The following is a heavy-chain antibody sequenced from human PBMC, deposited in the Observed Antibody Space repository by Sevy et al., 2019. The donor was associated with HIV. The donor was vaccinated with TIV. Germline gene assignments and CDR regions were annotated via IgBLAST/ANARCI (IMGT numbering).Heavy chain of an antibody. V-gene: IGHV3-7*01. CDR3: VREGLGGFSYSLDC. D-gene: IGHD3-16*01. CDR1: GFSFSTYW. CDR2: MNQDGTER. J-gene: IGHJ4*02. Sequence: GGSLRLSCAASGFSFSTYWMTWVRQAPGKGLEWVATMNQDGTERDYVDSVKGRFTFSRDKAKTSMFLQMNSLSAEDTGVYYCVREGLGGFSYSLDCWGQGTLVTVSS.